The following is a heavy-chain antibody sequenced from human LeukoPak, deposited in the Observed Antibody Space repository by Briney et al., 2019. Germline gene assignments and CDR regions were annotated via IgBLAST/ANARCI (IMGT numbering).Heavy chain of an antibody. CDR2: INPNTGGP. V-gene: IGHV1-2*02. J-gene: IGHJ4*02. CDR1: GYTVAAYY. Sequence: ASVKVSCKASGYTVAAYYLHWVRQAPGQGLEWMGWINPNTGGPFYAQRFQGRVTMTWDTSISTAYMELTRVTSDDTAIYYCARHRNSQSTGAGDYWGQGTLLTVSP. CDR3: ARHRNSQSTGAGDY. D-gene: IGHD1-26*01.